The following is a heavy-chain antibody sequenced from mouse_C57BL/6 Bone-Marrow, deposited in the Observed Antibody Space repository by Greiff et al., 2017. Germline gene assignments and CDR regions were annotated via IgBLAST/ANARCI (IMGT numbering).Heavy chain of an antibody. D-gene: IGHD2-4*01. CDR1: GYTFTDYY. CDR3: ASEGAYYDYDGVDY. J-gene: IGHJ2*01. Sequence: EVQLQQSGPELVKPGASVKISCKASGYTFTDYYMNWVKQSHGKSLEWIGDINPNNGGTSYNQKFKGKATLTVDKSSSTAYMELRSLTSEDSAVYYCASEGAYYDYDGVDYWGQGTTLTVSS. CDR2: INPNNGGT. V-gene: IGHV1-26*01.